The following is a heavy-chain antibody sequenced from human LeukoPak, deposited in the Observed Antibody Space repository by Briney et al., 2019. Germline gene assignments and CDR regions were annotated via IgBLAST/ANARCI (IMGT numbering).Heavy chain of an antibody. J-gene: IGHJ4*02. Sequence: PGGSLRLSCAASGFTFSSYWMHWVRQAPGKGLVWVSRINSDGSSTSYADSVKGRFTISRDNAKNTLYLQMNSLRAEDTAVYYCARGVSSWHHFDYWGQGTLVTVSS. D-gene: IGHD6-13*01. CDR1: GFTFSSYW. CDR3: ARGVSSWHHFDY. CDR2: INSDGSST. V-gene: IGHV3-74*01.